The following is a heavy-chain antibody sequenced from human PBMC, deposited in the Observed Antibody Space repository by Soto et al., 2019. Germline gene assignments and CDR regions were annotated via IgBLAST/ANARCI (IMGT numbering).Heavy chain of an antibody. J-gene: IGHJ6*03. CDR1: GFTFSSYA. D-gene: IGHD4-17*01. V-gene: IGHV3-23*01. Sequence: GSLRLSCAASGFTFSSYAMSWVRQAPGKGLEWVSAISGSGGSKYYADSVKGRFTISRDNSKNTLYLQMNSLRAEDTAVYYCAKNSATEIYYYYYMDVWGKGTTVTVSS. CDR2: ISGSGGSK. CDR3: AKNSATEIYYYYYMDV.